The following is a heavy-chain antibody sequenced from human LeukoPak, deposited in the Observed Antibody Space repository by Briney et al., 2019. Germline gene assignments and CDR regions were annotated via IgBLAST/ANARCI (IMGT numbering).Heavy chain of an antibody. J-gene: IGHJ3*02. Sequence: GGSLRLSCAASGFTVSSNYMSWVRQAPGKGLEWVSVIYSGGSTYYADSVKGRFTISRDNSKNTLYLQMNSLRAEDTAVYYCARDTVVASGPIDAFDIWGQGTMVTVSS. V-gene: IGHV3-53*01. CDR3: ARDTVVASGPIDAFDI. CDR1: GFTVSSNY. D-gene: IGHD5-12*01. CDR2: IYSGGST.